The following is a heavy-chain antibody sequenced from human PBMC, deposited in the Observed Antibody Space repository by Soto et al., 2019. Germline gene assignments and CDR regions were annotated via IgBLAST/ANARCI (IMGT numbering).Heavy chain of an antibody. D-gene: IGHD6-19*01. CDR2: IYPGDSDT. CDR1: GYSFTSYW. CDR3: ARHSGWGSGWYYYYGMDV. J-gene: IGHJ6*02. V-gene: IGHV5-51*01. Sequence: GESLKISCKGSGYSFTSYWIGWVRQMPGKGLEWMGIIYPGDSDTRYSPSFQGQVTISADKSISTAYLQWSSLKASDTAMYYCARHSGWGSGWYYYYGMDVWGQGTTVTVSS.